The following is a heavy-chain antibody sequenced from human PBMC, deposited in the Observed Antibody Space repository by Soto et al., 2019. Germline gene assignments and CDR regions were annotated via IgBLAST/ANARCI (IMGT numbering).Heavy chain of an antibody. CDR2: ISAYNGNT. CDR3: ASDLYPQYSSSWYWRDY. Sequence: QVQLVQSGAEVKKPGASVKVSCKASGYTFTSYGISWVRQAPGQGLEWMGWISAYNGNTNYAQKLQGRVTMTTDTSTSTAYMELRSLRSDDTAVYYCASDLYPQYSSSWYWRDYWGQGTLVTVSS. V-gene: IGHV1-18*01. D-gene: IGHD6-13*01. CDR1: GYTFTSYG. J-gene: IGHJ4*02.